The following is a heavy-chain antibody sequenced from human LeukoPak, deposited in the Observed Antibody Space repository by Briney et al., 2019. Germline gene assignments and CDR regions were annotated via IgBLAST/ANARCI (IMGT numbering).Heavy chain of an antibody. CDR1: GFTYRSYR. CDR2: FGISSSYI. D-gene: IGHD3-22*01. CDR3: ARSPTYYYDSSGHDAFDI. J-gene: IGHJ3*02. Sequence: GGALILPWQASGFTYRSYRMNWVPQAPGKGLEWVSSFGISSSYIYYADSVKGRFTISRDNAKNSLYLQMNSLRAEDTAVYYCARSPTYYYDSSGHDAFDIWGQGTMVTVSS. V-gene: IGHV3-21*01.